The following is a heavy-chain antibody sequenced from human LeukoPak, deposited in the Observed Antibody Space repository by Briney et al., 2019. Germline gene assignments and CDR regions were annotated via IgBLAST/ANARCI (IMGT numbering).Heavy chain of an antibody. Sequence: GRSLRLSCAASGYTFTSYYMHWVRQAPGQGLEWMGIINPSGGSTSYAQKFQGRVTMTRDTSTSTVYMELSSLRSEDTAVYYCARGGIEMATIYWGQGTLVTVSS. J-gene: IGHJ4*02. CDR1: GYTFTSYY. CDR3: ARGGIEMATIY. V-gene: IGHV1-46*01. CDR2: INPSGGST. D-gene: IGHD5-24*01.